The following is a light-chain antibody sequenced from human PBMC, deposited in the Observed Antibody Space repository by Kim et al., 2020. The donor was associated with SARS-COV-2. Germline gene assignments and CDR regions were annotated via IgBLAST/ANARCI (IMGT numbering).Light chain of an antibody. Sequence: GWNGTMPSTRNRRGMAMNYVQWYQQRPGRNPTTVIYEHNQSPSGVPDLFSGSIDSSCNSALLTISWQTTEGEADYYCQSYDSSNVVFGGGTQLTVL. J-gene: IGLJ2*01. CDR3: QSYDSSNVV. CDR2: EHN. CDR1: RRGMAMNY. V-gene: IGLV6-57*01.